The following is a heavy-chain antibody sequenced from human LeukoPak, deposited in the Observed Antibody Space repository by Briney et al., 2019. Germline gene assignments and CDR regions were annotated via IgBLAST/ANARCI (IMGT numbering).Heavy chain of an antibody. CDR2: INPISGTA. V-gene: IGHV1-69*01. D-gene: IGHD3-3*01. J-gene: IGHJ6*02. CDR3: ARDKFLEWSSGFYGMDV. Sequence: SVKVSCKASGDSINTYTINWVRQAPGQGLEWMGGINPISGTANYAQKFQGKVTITADESTSTAYMELSSLRSEDTAVYYRARDKFLEWSSGFYGMDVWGQGTTVMVSS. CDR1: GDSINTYT.